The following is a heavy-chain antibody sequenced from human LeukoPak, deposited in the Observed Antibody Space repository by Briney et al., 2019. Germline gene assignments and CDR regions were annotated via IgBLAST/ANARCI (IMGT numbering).Heavy chain of an antibody. CDR3: AKIAVAGYYFDY. V-gene: IGHV3-23*01. CDR2: ISGSGGST. Sequence: GGSLRLSCAASGFTFSRYWMHWVRQAPGKGLEWVSAISGSGGSTYYADSVKGRFTISRDNSKNTLYLQMNSLRAEDTAVYYCAKIAVAGYYFDYWGQGTLVTVSS. D-gene: IGHD6-19*01. CDR1: GFTFSRYW. J-gene: IGHJ4*02.